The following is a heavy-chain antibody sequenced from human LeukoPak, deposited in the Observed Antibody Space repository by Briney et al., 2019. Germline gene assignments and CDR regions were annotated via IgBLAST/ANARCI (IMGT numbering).Heavy chain of an antibody. J-gene: IGHJ4*02. CDR1: GFTFSSYS. CDR3: ARRRDGYAAY. D-gene: IGHD5-24*01. CDR2: ISSSSSYI. V-gene: IGHV3-21*01. Sequence: GGSLRLSCAASGFTFSSYSMNWIRQAPGKGLEWVSSISSSSSYIYYADSVKGRFTISRDNAKNSLYLQMNSLRAEDTAVYYCARRRDGYAAYWGQGTLVTVSS.